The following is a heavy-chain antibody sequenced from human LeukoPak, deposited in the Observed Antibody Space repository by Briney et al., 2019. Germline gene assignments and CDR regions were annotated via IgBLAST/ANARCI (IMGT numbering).Heavy chain of an antibody. V-gene: IGHV4-59*01. Sequence: SETLSLTCTVSGGSISSYYWSWIRQPPGKGLDWIGYIYYSGSTNYNPSLKSRVTISVDTSKNQFSLKLSSVTAADTAVYYCARDQRVYCSGGSCYLDDAFDIWGQGTMVTVSS. CDR1: GGSISSYY. D-gene: IGHD2-15*01. CDR2: IYYSGST. CDR3: ARDQRVYCSGGSCYLDDAFDI. J-gene: IGHJ3*02.